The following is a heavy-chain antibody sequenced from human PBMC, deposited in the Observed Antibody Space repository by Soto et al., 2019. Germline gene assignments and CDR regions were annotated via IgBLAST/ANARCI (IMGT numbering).Heavy chain of an antibody. Sequence: QVQLQESGPGLVKPSGTLSLTCAVSGGSISSSNWWSWVRQPPGKGLEWIGEIYHSGSTYYNPSPKGRVTISVDKSNNQFSLKLSSVTAADTAVYYCARVSGSYYYGMDVWGQGTTVTVSS. J-gene: IGHJ6*02. D-gene: IGHD1-26*01. CDR3: ARVSGSYYYGMDV. CDR2: IYHSGST. V-gene: IGHV4-4*02. CDR1: GGSISSSNW.